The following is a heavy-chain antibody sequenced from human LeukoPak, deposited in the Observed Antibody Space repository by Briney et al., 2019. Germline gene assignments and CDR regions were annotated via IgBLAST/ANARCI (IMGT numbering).Heavy chain of an antibody. V-gene: IGHV4-59*01. J-gene: IGHJ4*02. Sequence: SETLSLTCTVSGGSITNYYWSWIRQPPGKGLEWIEYIYYSGSTNYNPALTSRVTISVDTSKNQFSLKLTSVTAADTAVYYCARFALHYYDSSGFPDYWGQGTLVTVSS. CDR1: GGSITNYY. CDR2: IYYSGST. D-gene: IGHD3-22*01. CDR3: ARFALHYYDSSGFPDY.